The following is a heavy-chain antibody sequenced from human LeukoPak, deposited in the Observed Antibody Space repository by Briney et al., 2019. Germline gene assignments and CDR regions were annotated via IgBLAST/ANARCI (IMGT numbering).Heavy chain of an antibody. CDR1: GFTFSSYG. D-gene: IGHD3-10*01. J-gene: IGHJ4*02. Sequence: RPGGSLRLSCAASGFTFSSYGMHWVRQAPGKGLEWVAVISYDGSNRYYADSVKGRFTISRDNSMNMLYLQMNSLRAEDTAVYNCARDPAFGALLSGFDYWGQGTLVTVSS. V-gene: IGHV3-30*03. CDR3: ARDPAFGALLSGFDY. CDR2: ISYDGSNR.